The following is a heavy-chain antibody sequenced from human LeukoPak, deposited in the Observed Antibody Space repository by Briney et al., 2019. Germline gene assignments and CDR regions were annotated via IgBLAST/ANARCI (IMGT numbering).Heavy chain of an antibody. CDR2: IYHSGTTYSGST. V-gene: IGHV4-39*07. J-gene: IGHJ3*02. CDR3: ASTRGWNPLDEAFDI. Sequence: SETLSLTCNVSGASMSNYYWVWIRQPPGKGLEWIGSIYHSGTTYSGSTYYNPSLKSRVTISVDTSKNQFSLKLSSVTAADTAVYYCASTRGWNPLDEAFDIWGQGTMVTVSS. CDR1: GASMSNYY. D-gene: IGHD6-19*01.